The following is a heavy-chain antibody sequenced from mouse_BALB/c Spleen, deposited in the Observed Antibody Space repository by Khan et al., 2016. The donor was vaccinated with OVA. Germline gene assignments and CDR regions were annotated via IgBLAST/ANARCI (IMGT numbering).Heavy chain of an antibody. V-gene: IGHV3-2*02. CDR3: ARIKGGDFDY. CDR2: ISYSGNT. J-gene: IGHJ2*01. Sequence: EVQLVETGPGLVKPSQSLSLTCTVTGYSITSDYAWNWIRQFPGNNLEWMGYISYSGNTKYTPSLKSRISITRDTSKNQFFLQLNSVTIEDTATDYCARIKGGDFDYWGQGTTLTVSS. CDR1: GYSITSDYA.